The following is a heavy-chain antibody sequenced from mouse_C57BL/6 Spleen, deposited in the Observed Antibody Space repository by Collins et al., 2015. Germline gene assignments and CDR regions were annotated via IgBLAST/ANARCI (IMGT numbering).Heavy chain of an antibody. CDR2: IDPSDSET. V-gene: IGHV1-52*01. D-gene: IGHD1-1*01. CDR1: GYTFTSYW. J-gene: IGHJ3*01. Sequence: QVQLQQPGAELVRPGSSVKLSCKASGYTFTSYWMHWVKQRPIQGLEWIGNIDPSDSETHYNQKFKDKATLTVDKSSSTAYMQLSSLTSEDSAVYYCASGVYYYGSWAYWGQGTLVTVSA. CDR3: ASGVYYYGSWAY.